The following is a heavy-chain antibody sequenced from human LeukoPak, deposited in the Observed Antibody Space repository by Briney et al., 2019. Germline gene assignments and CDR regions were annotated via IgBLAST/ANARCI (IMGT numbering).Heavy chain of an antibody. V-gene: IGHV1-2*02. CDR2: SDPKSGAT. CDR1: GYTFTSYY. Sequence: ASVKVSCKTSGYTFTSYYIHWLRQAPGQRFEWMGWSDPKSGATKYEHFQGRVTMTRDTSISTAYMELSRLTSDDTAVYYCARTTEGYCRGRSCYSYYYYMGVWGKGTTVTVSS. CDR3: ARTTEGYCRGRSCYSYYYYMGV. D-gene: IGHD2-15*01. J-gene: IGHJ6*03.